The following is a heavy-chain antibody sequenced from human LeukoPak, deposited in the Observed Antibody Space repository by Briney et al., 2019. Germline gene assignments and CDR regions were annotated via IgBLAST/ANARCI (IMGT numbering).Heavy chain of an antibody. D-gene: IGHD4-17*01. CDR1: GGSISSYY. CDR2: IYYSGST. J-gene: IGHJ4*02. CDR3: ARDYGDYPTY. Sequence: SGTLSLTCTVSGGSISSYYWSWIRQPPGKGLEWIGYIYYSGSTNYNPSLKSRVTISVDTSKNQFSLKLSSVTAADTAVYYCARDYGDYPTYWGQGTLVTVSS. V-gene: IGHV4-59*12.